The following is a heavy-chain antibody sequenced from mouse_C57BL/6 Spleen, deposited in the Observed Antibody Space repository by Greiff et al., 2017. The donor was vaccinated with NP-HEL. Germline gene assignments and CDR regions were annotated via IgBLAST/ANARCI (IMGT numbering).Heavy chain of an antibody. J-gene: IGHJ3*01. D-gene: IGHD2-12*01. CDR3: ARRVSTTGAWFAY. Sequence: EVQVVESGGGLVKPGGSLKLSCAASGFTFSDYGMHWVRQAPEKGLEWVAYISSGSSTIYYADTVKGRFTISRDNAKNTLFLQMTSLRSEDTAMYYCARRVSTTGAWFAYWGQGTLVTVSA. CDR2: ISSGSSTI. V-gene: IGHV5-17*01. CDR1: GFTFSDYG.